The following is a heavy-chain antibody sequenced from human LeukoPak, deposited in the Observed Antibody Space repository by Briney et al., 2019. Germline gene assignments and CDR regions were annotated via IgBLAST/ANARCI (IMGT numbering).Heavy chain of an antibody. CDR2: INPNSGGT. J-gene: IGHJ1*01. CDR3: ATIPPSGYSSGWYYFQH. D-gene: IGHD6-19*01. V-gene: IGHV1-2*02. CDR1: GYTFTGYY. Sequence: ASVKVSCKASGYTFTGYYMHWVRQAPGQGLEWMGWINPNSGGTNYAQQFQGRVTMTRDTSISTAYMELSRLRSDDTAVYYCATIPPSGYSSGWYYFQHWGQGTLVTVSS.